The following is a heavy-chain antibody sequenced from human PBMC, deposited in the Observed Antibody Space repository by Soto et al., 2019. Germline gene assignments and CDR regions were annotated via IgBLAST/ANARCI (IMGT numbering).Heavy chain of an antibody. CDR2: ISSSSSTI. CDR1: GFTFSSYS. CDR3: ARDVSDCGGDCYSHYGMDV. V-gene: IGHV3-48*01. J-gene: IGHJ6*02. Sequence: GGSLRLSCAASGFTFSSYSMNWVRQAPGKGLEWVSYISSSSSTIYYAGSVKGRFTISRDNAKNSLYLQMNSLRAEDTAVYYCARDVSDCGGDCYSHYGMDVWGQGTTVTVSS. D-gene: IGHD2-21*02.